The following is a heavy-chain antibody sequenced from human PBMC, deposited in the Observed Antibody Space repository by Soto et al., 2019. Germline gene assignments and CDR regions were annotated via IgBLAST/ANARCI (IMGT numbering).Heavy chain of an antibody. Sequence: GGSLRLSCSASVFTFSSYAMSWVRQAPGKGLEWVSAISGSGGSTYYANSVKGRFTISRDNSKNTLYLQMNSLRAEDTAVYYCARNTKYSSSSGNDWFGPSGQRTLVTFAS. D-gene: IGHD6-6*01. CDR2: ISGSGGST. V-gene: IGHV3-23*01. CDR3: ARNTKYSSSSGNDWFGP. J-gene: IGHJ5*02. CDR1: VFTFSSYA.